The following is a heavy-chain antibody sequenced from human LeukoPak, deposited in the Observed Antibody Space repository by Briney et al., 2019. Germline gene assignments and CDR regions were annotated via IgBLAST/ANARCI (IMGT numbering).Heavy chain of an antibody. CDR2: ITGSGGTT. CDR1: GFTFTSYA. CDR3: AKMQGYFDY. V-gene: IGHV3-23*01. J-gene: IGHJ4*02. Sequence: GGSLRLSCAASGFTFTSYAMSWVRQAPGKGLEWVSAITGSGGTTYYADFVKGRFTISRDNSKNTLYLQMNGLRVEDTTVYYCAKMQGYFDYWGQGTLVTVSS.